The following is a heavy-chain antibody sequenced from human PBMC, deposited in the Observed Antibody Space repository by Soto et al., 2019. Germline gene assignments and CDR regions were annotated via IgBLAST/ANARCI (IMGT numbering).Heavy chain of an antibody. D-gene: IGHD6-25*01. J-gene: IGHJ4*02. V-gene: IGHV3-23*01. Sequence: GGSLRLSCAASGFTFSNYAMSWVRQAPGKGLEWVSAITGGGGNTWSADSVKGRFTISRDNSRTTLSLQMTSLRAEDTAVYYCAKGSASGSPYYFDYWGQGTLVTVSS. CDR2: ITGGGGNT. CDR3: AKGSASGSPYYFDY. CDR1: GFTFSNYA.